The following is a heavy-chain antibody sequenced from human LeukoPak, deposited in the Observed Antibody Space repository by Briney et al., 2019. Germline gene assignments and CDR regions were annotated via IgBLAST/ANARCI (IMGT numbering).Heavy chain of an antibody. J-gene: IGHJ4*02. CDR2: IYYSGST. CDR3: ARLSVPAYYYFDY. V-gene: IGHV4-39*01. D-gene: IGHD2-21*02. Sequence: SETLSLTCTVSGGSISSSSNYWVWIPQPPGKGLEWIGSIYYSGSTYYKASIKSLITLSVDTSKNQFSLKLSSVPAAVTAVYYSARLSVPAYYYFDYWGQGPLVTVSS. CDR1: GGSISSSSNY.